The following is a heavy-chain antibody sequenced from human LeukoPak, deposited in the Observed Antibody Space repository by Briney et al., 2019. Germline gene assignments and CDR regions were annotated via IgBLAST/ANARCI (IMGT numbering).Heavy chain of an antibody. D-gene: IGHD3-10*01. J-gene: IGHJ5*02. Sequence: SETLSLTCTVSGGSISSSSYFWGWIRQPPGKGLEWIGSIYYSGSTYYNPSLKSRVTISVDMSKNQFSMKLSSVTAADTAVYYCASALWFGELELDLWGQGTLVSVSS. V-gene: IGHV4-39*01. CDR2: IYYSGST. CDR1: GGSISSSSYF. CDR3: ASALWFGELELDL.